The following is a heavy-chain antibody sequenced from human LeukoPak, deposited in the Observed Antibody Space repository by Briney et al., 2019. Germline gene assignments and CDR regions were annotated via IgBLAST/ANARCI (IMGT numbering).Heavy chain of an antibody. CDR3: AKDSLEQLDPLN. V-gene: IGHV3-30*02. J-gene: IGHJ4*02. D-gene: IGHD6-6*01. CDR1: GFTFSSYG. CDR2: IRYDGSNK. Sequence: GGSLRLSCAASGFTFSSYGMHWVRQAPGKGLEWVAFIRYDGSNKYYADPVKGRFTISRDNSKNTLYLQMNSLRAEDTAVYYCAKDSLEQLDPLNWGQGTLVTVSS.